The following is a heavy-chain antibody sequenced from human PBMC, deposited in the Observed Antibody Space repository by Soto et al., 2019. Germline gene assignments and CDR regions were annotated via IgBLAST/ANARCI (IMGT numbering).Heavy chain of an antibody. V-gene: IGHV4-34*01. D-gene: IGHD1-26*01. CDR1: GGSFSGYY. J-gene: IGHJ4*02. CDR3: ARGHFGRLLRKPNFDY. Sequence: ASETLSLTCAVYGGSFSGYYWSWIRQPPGKGLEWIGEINHSGSTNYNPSLKSRVTISVDTSKNQFSLKLSSVTAADTAVYYCARGHFGRLLRKPNFDYWGQGTLVTVSS. CDR2: INHSGST.